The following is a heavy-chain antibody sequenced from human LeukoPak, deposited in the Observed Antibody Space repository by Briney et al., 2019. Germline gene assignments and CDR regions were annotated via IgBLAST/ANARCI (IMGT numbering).Heavy chain of an antibody. Sequence: GGSLRLSCVASGFTFDDYGMSWVRQAPGQGLEWVSGITWNGGPTAYADSVKGRFTISRDNAKNSLYLQMNSLRAEDTALYYCARLTYYYGSGGKYYFDYWGQGTLVTVSS. D-gene: IGHD3-10*01. CDR1: GFTFDDYG. J-gene: IGHJ4*02. CDR2: ITWNGGPT. CDR3: ARLTYYYGSGGKYYFDY. V-gene: IGHV3-20*04.